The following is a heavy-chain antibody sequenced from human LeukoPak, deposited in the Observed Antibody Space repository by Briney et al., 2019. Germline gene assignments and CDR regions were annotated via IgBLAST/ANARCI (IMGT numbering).Heavy chain of an antibody. CDR3: ARVKIYWSGYYYFDY. Sequence: SQTLSLTCTVSGGSISSGSYYWSWIRQPAGKGLDWIGSINTSGSTNYSPSLKSRVTISVDTSKNQFSLKLSSVTAADTAVYYCARVKIYWSGYYYFDYWGQGTLVTVSS. D-gene: IGHD3-3*01. CDR2: INTSGST. V-gene: IGHV4-61*02. CDR1: GGSISSGSYY. J-gene: IGHJ4*02.